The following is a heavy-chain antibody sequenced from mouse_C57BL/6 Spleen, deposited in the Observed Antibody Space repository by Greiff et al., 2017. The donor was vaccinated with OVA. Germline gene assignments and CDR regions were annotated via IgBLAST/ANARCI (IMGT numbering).Heavy chain of an antibody. J-gene: IGHJ3*01. CDR2: IYPGDGST. V-gene: IGHV1-85*01. Sequence: QVQLQQSGPELVKPGASVKLSCKASGYTFTSYDINWVKQRPGQGLEWIGWIYPGDGSTKYNEKFKGKATLTVEPSSSTAYMELHSLTSAAAAVYFCVWALFAYWGQGTLVTVSA. CDR3: VWALFAY. CDR1: GYTFTSYD.